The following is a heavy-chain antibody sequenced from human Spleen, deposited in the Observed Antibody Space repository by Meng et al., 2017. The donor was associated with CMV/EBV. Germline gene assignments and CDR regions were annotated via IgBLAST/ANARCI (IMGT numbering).Heavy chain of an antibody. D-gene: IGHD2-8*01. CDR2: ISSSSSYL. CDR3: ARAQVYYFDS. V-gene: IGHV3-21*01. Sequence: GESLKISCVASGITFSSYSMNWVRQAPGKGLEWVSSISSSSSYLYYADSVKGRFTISRDNAENSLYLQMSSLRAEDTAVYYCARAQVYYFDSWGQGTLVTVSS. CDR1: GITFSSYS. J-gene: IGHJ4*02.